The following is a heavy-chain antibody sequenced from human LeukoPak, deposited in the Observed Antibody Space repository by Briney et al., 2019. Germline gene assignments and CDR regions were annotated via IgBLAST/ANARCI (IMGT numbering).Heavy chain of an antibody. CDR3: AASGSYYKGAFDI. J-gene: IGHJ3*02. D-gene: IGHD3-10*01. CDR1: GFTFSSYW. Sequence: GSLSLSCAASGFTFSSYWMSWVRPAPGKGLEWVANIKQDGSEKYYVDSVKGRFTISRDNAKNSLYLQMNSLRAEDTAVYYCAASGSYYKGAFDIWGQGTMVTVSS. CDR2: IKQDGSEK. V-gene: IGHV3-7*03.